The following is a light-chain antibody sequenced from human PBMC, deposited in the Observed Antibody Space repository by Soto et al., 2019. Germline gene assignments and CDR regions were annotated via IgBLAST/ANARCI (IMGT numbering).Light chain of an antibody. CDR2: RNT. Sequence: QSVLTQPPSASGTPGQTVTISCSGSRSNIGNNYVCWYQQLPGAAPKLLIYRNTQRPSGVPDRFSGSKSGTAASPAISGLRSEDGADYFCEAWDDSLSGHVFGTGTKVTVL. CDR1: RSNIGNNY. J-gene: IGLJ1*01. CDR3: EAWDDSLSGHV. V-gene: IGLV1-47*01.